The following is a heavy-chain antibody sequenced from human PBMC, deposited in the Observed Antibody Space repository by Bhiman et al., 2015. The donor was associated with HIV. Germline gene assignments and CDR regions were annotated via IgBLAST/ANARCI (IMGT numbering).Heavy chain of an antibody. CDR2: ISSSSSTI. D-gene: IGHD3-10*01. CDR1: GFTFSSYS. J-gene: IGHJ4*02. CDR3: ASGSGSVNFDY. Sequence: EVQLVESGGGLVQPGGSLRLSCAASGFTFSSYSMNWVRQAPGKGLEWVSYISSSSSTIYYADSVKGRFTISRDNAKNSLYLQMNGLRAEDTAVYYCASGSGSVNFDYWGQGPWSPSPQ. V-gene: IGHV3-48*01.